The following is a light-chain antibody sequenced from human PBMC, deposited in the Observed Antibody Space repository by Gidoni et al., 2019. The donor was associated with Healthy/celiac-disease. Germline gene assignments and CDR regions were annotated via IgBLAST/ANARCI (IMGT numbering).Light chain of an antibody. CDR3: QQYGT. CDR2: DAS. CDR1: QSISSW. Sequence: DIQMTQSPSTLSASVGDRVTITCRASQSISSWLAWYQQKPGKAPKLLIDDASSLESGVPSRFSGSGSGTEFTLTISSLQPDDFATYYCQQYGTFGQGTKVEIK. V-gene: IGKV1-5*01. J-gene: IGKJ1*01.